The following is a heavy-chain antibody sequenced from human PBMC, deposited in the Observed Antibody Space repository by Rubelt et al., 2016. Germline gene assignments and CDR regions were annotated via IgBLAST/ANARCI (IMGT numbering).Heavy chain of an antibody. CDR3: AKDTAMEFYYYGMDV. J-gene: IGHJ6*02. V-gene: IGHV3-23*04. D-gene: IGHD5-18*01. Sequence: EVQLVESGGGLVQPGGSLRLSCAASGFTFSSYAMSWVRQAPGKGLEWVSAISGSGGSTYYADSVTGRFTISRDNSKNTLYLQMNSRRAEDTAVYYCAKDTAMEFYYYGMDVWGQGTTVTVSS. CDR2: ISGSGGST. CDR1: GFTFSSYA.